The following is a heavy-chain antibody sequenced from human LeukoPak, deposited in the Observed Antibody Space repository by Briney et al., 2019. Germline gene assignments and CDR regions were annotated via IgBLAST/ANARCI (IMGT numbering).Heavy chain of an antibody. J-gene: IGHJ3*02. CDR3: ARDFCRSSGCHAFDI. V-gene: IGHV3-48*04. D-gene: IGHD3-22*01. CDR1: GFTFSSYA. Sequence: GGSLRLSCAASGFTFSSYAMSWVRQAPGKGLEWVSYISSSGSTIYYADSVKGRFTISRDNAKNSLYLQMNSLRAEDTAVYYCARDFCRSSGCHAFDIWGQGTMVTVSS. CDR2: ISSSGSTI.